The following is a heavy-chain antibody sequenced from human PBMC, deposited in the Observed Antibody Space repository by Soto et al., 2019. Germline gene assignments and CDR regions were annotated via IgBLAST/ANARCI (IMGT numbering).Heavy chain of an antibody. J-gene: IGHJ4*02. CDR3: ATSYGSGYRAFDY. CDR1: GDTFNFYS. CDR2: VNPILSLS. D-gene: IGHD3-10*01. Sequence: QVQLVQSGAEVKRPGSSVKVSCKASGDTFNFYSINWVRQAPGLGLEWLGRVNPILSLSNYAQRFQGRVTMTADKSRSTAYMILQSLKSEDTDIYYCATSYGSGYRAFDYWGQGALVTVSS. V-gene: IGHV1-69*02.